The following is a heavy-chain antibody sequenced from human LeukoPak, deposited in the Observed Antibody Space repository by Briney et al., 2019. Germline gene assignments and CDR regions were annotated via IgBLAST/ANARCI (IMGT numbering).Heavy chain of an antibody. D-gene: IGHD2-2*01. Sequence: GGSLRLSCAASGFRFDDYGMSWVRHVPGKGLEWVSGTNWDGASTGYADSVKGPFTISRDNVKNFLYLQMNSLRVEDTALYFCGRVYCSTTSCYDYYDYYMDVWGKGTTVTVSS. CDR1: GFRFDDYG. CDR3: GRVYCSTTSCYDYYDYYMDV. V-gene: IGHV3-20*04. J-gene: IGHJ6*03. CDR2: TNWDGAST.